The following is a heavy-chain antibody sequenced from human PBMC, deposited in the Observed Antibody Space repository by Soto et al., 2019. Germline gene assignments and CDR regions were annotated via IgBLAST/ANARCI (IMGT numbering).Heavy chain of an antibody. CDR1: GGTFTSDA. V-gene: IGHV1-69*01. CDR2: IIPLFGTP. CDR3: ASGVGITFGGVTREFDV. D-gene: IGHD3-16*01. Sequence: QVQLEQSGAEVKKPGSSVRVACKASGGTFTSDAISWVRQAPGQGLEWMGRIIPLFGTPNYAQQFQGRVTIVAEESTSTVYMELNSLRSEDTAVYYCASGVGITFGGVTREFDVWGQGNPVTVFS. J-gene: IGHJ4*02.